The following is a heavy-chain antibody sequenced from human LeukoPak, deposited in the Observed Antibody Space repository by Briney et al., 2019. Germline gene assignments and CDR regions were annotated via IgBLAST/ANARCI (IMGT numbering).Heavy chain of an antibody. J-gene: IGHJ4*02. Sequence: AGSLRLSCAASGFTFSSYWMTWVRQAPGKGLEWVANIKQDGSQNFYEAAVKGRCPISRDNAKNSLFLQMGRQRAEDTAVYDCARLYGNSYDYPPDYWGQGTLVSVSS. V-gene: IGHV3-7*01. CDR2: IKQDGSQN. CDR3: ARLYGNSYDYPPDY. CDR1: GFTFSSYW. D-gene: IGHD3-16*01.